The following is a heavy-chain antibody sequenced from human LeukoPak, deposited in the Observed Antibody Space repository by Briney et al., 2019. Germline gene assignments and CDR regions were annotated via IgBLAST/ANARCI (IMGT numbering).Heavy chain of an antibody. D-gene: IGHD1-26*01. V-gene: IGHV1-46*01. CDR2: INPSGGST. CDR3: AREYVGATLAFDI. J-gene: IGHJ3*02. Sequence: GASVKVSCKASGYTFTCYYMHWVRQAPGQGLEWMGIINPSGGSTSYAQKFQGRVTMTRDTSTSTVYMELSSLRSEDTAVYYCAREYVGATLAFDIWGQGTMVTVSS. CDR1: GYTFTCYY.